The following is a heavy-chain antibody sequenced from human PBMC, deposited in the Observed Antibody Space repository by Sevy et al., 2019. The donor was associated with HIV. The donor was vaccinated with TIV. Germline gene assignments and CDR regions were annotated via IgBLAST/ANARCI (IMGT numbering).Heavy chain of an antibody. V-gene: IGHV3-30*04. CDR2: IPDDGNNI. CDR3: ARGGFSSSLSLGNYFDY. J-gene: IGHJ4*02. CDR1: GFTFNNYA. D-gene: IGHD6-13*01. Sequence: GGSLRLSCATSGFTFNNYALHWVRQAPGKGLEWVAVIPDDGNNIYYADSVKGRFTISRDNSKSTLFLQMNSLRAEDTAVYYCARGGFSSSLSLGNYFDYWGQGTLVTVSS.